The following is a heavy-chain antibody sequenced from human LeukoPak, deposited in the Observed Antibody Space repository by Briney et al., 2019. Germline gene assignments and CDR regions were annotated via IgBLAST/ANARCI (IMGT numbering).Heavy chain of an antibody. CDR2: INHSGST. Sequence: PSETLSLTCAVYGGSFSGYYWSWIRQPPGKGLEWIGEINHSGSTNYNPSLKSRVTISVDTSKNQFSLKLSSVTAADTAVYYCARRPLLWFGGNWFDPWGQGTLVTVSS. CDR1: GGSFSGYY. V-gene: IGHV4-34*01. J-gene: IGHJ5*02. D-gene: IGHD3-10*01. CDR3: ARRPLLWFGGNWFDP.